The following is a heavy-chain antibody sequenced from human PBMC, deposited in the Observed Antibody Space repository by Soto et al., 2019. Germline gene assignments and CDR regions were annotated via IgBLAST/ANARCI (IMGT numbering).Heavy chain of an antibody. CDR3: ARHSYGDFYFSYFDH. D-gene: IGHD4-17*01. V-gene: IGHV4-59*08. Sequence: QVQLQESGPGLVKPSETLSLTCTVSGGSISSYYWSWIRQPPGKGLEWIGYIYFSGTTNYNTSLRSRVTISVDTSKDQFYLRLGSVTAADTAVYYCARHSYGDFYFSYFDHWGQGTLVTVSS. CDR2: IYFSGTT. CDR1: GGSISSYY. J-gene: IGHJ4*02.